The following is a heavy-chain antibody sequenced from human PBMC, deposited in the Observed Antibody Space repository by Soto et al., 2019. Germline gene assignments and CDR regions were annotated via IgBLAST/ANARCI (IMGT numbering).Heavy chain of an antibody. CDR1: GDSIRSYY. V-gene: IGHV4-4*08. J-gene: IGHJ4*02. CDR2: VLPTGNT. Sequence: PSETLSLTCSVSGDSIRSYYWTWIRQPPGKGRKWIGYVLPTGNTNYNPSLRSRVTISIDTSKNQFSLHVASVTAADTATNYCARELAVKNPGEFDSWGQGALVTVSS. D-gene: IGHD3-9*01. CDR3: ARELAVKNPGEFDS.